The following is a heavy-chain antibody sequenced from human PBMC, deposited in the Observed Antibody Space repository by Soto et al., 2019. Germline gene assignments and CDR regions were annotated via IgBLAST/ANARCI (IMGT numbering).Heavy chain of an antibody. J-gene: IGHJ4*02. V-gene: IGHV4-34*01. CDR1: GGSFSGYY. D-gene: IGHD6-19*01. CDR2: INHSGST. Sequence: QVQLQQWGAGLLKPSETLSLTCAVYGGSFSGYYWSWIRQPPGKGLEWIGEINHSGSTNYNPSLKSRVTISVDTSKNQFSLKLSSVTAAETAVYYCARNPIPFSSGWYYSPYYFDYWGQGTLVTVSS. CDR3: ARNPIPFSSGWYYSPYYFDY.